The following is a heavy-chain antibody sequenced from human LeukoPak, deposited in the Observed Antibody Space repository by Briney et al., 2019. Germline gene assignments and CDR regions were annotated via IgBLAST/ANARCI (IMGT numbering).Heavy chain of an antibody. J-gene: IGHJ6*02. CDR1: GFTFSSYA. V-gene: IGHV3-23*01. D-gene: IGHD5-18*01. Sequence: GGSLRLSCAASGFTFSSYAMSWVRQAPGKGLEWVSAISGSGGSTYYADSVKGRFTISRDNSKNTLYLQMNSLRAEDTAVYYCAKDPQDTAMASYYYCYGMDVWGQGTTVTVSS. CDR2: ISGSGGST. CDR3: AKDPQDTAMASYYYCYGMDV.